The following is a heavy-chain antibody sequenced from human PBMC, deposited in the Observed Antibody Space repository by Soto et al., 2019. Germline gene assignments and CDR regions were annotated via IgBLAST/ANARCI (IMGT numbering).Heavy chain of an antibody. D-gene: IGHD6-25*01. J-gene: IGHJ3*01. Sequence: SWVRQPPGKGLEWIGFIFNSENTYYNPSLKSRITLSIDTSKNQFSLHLNSVTAADTAVYSCAGEPKGGPAAGAFDLWGQGTMVTVSS. V-gene: IGHV4-30-4*08. CDR2: IFNSENT. CDR3: AGEPKGGPAAGAFDL.